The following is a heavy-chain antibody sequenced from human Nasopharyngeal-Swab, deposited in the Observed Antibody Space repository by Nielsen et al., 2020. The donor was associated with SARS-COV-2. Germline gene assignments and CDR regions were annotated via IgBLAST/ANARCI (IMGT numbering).Heavy chain of an antibody. J-gene: IGHJ6*04. D-gene: IGHD2-2*01. CDR3: TRPIYCSSTSCSDV. V-gene: IGHV3-73*01. Sequence: GEPLKISCAASGFTFSGSAMHWVRQASGKGLEWVGRIRSKANSYATAYAASVKGRFTISRDDSKNTAYLQMNSLKTEDTAVYYCTRPIYCSSTSCSDVWGKGTTVTVSS. CDR2: IRSKANSYAT. CDR1: GFTFSGSA.